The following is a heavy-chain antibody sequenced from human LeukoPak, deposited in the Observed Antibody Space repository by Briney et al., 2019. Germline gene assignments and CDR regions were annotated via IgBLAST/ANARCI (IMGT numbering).Heavy chain of an antibody. V-gene: IGHV1-69*13. CDR3: GRGRCSGTASPGDNWFAP. J-gene: IGHJ5*02. Sequence: EASVKVSCKASGGTFSSYAISWVRQAPGQGLEWMGGIIPIFGTANYAQKFQGRVTITADESTSTAYMELSSLRSEGTAVYYWGRGRCSGTASPGDNWFAPWGQGTLVTVSS. CDR2: IIPIFGTA. D-gene: IGHD2-2*01. CDR1: GGTFSSYA.